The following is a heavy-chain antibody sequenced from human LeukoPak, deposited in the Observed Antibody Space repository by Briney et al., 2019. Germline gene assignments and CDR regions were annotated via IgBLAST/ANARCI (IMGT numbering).Heavy chain of an antibody. J-gene: IGHJ3*02. Sequence: GASVKVSCKASGYTFTGYDISWVRQAPGQGLEWMGWINAYNGNTNYAQKLQGRVTMTTDTSTSTAYMELSSLRSDDTAVYYCASLHSGYDHRGAFDIWGQGAMVTVSS. CDR1: GYTFTGYD. CDR3: ASLHSGYDHRGAFDI. D-gene: IGHD5-12*01. V-gene: IGHV1-18*04. CDR2: INAYNGNT.